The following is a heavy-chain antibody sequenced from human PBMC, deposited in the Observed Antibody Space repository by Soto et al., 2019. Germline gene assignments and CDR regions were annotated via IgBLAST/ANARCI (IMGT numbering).Heavy chain of an antibody. V-gene: IGHV4-39*01. D-gene: IGHD6-6*01. CDR3: ARAQYSSSTGVWFDP. CDR2: IYYSGST. Sequence: PSETLSLTCTVSGGSISSSSYYWGWIRQPPGKGLEWIGSIYYSGSTYYNPSLKSRVTISVDTSKNQFSLKLSSVTAADTVVYYCARAQYSSSTGVWFDPWGQGTLVTVSS. J-gene: IGHJ5*02. CDR1: GGSISSSSYY.